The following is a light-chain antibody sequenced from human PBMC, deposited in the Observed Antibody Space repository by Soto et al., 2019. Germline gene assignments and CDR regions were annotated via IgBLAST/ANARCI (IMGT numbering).Light chain of an antibody. Sequence: QSVLTQPASVSGSPGQSITISCTGTSSDVGGYNYVSWYQQHPGKAPKLMIYDVTSRPSGVSNRFSGSKSGNTASLTISGLQTEDEADYYCSSFTPSTTVLFGGGTKLTVL. V-gene: IGLV2-14*01. CDR2: DVT. CDR1: SSDVGGYNY. CDR3: SSFTPSTTVL. J-gene: IGLJ2*01.